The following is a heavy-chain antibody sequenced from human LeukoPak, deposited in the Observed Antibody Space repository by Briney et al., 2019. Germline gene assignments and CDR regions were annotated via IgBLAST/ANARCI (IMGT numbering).Heavy chain of an antibody. Sequence: SETLSLTCAVYGGSFSGYYWSWIRPPPGEGLGWIGEINHSGSTNYNPSLKSRVTISVDTSKHQFSLKLSSVTAADTAVYYCARGLYYYGSGSYYSPPWYYYYGMDVWGKGTTVTVSS. J-gene: IGHJ6*04. CDR2: INHSGST. CDR1: GGSFSGYY. CDR3: ARGLYYYGSGSYYSPPWYYYYGMDV. V-gene: IGHV4-34*01. D-gene: IGHD3-10*01.